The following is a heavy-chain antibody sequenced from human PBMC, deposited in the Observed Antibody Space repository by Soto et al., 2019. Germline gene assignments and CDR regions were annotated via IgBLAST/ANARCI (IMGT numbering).Heavy chain of an antibody. CDR3: AHGAIGPDY. CDR1: GFSLSTSGVG. Sequence: QITLKESGPTLVKPAQTLTLTCTFSGFSLSTSGVGVGWIRQPPGRALEWLAMIYWDDDKRYSPSLKSRLTIXKDTSKNQVVLTMTNMDPVDTATYYCAHGAIGPDYWGQGTLVTVSS. V-gene: IGHV2-5*02. D-gene: IGHD2-21*01. J-gene: IGHJ4*02. CDR2: IYWDDDK.